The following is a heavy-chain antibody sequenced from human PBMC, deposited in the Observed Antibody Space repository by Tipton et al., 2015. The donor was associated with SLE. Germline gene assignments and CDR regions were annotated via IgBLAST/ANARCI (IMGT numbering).Heavy chain of an antibody. Sequence: TLSLTCAVYGGSFSDYYWSWIRQPPGKGLEWIGYIYYSGSTNYNPSLKSRVTISVDTSKNQFSLKLSSVTAADTAVYYCARDKDLAAFDIWGQGTMVTVSS. J-gene: IGHJ3*02. CDR2: IYYSGST. CDR1: GGSFSDYY. CDR3: ARDKDLAAFDI. D-gene: IGHD6-25*01. V-gene: IGHV4-59*01.